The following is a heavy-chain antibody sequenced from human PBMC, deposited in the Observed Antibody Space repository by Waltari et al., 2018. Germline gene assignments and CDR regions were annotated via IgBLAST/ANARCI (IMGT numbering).Heavy chain of an antibody. J-gene: IGHJ6*02. V-gene: IGHV4-39*07. CDR2: IYYSGST. CDR3: AREVFNNKGDSGSRWDYYYGMDV. Sequence: QLQLQESGPGLVKPSETLSLTCTVSGGSISSSSYYWGWIRQPPGKGLEWIGSIYYSGSTYHNPSLKSRVTISVDTSKNQFSLKLSSVTAADTAVYYCAREVFNNKGDSGSRWDYYYGMDVWGQGTTVTVSS. CDR1: GGSISSSSYY. D-gene: IGHD3-10*01.